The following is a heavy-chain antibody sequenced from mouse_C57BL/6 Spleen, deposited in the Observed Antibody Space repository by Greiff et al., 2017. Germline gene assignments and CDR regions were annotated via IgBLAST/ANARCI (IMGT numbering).Heavy chain of an antibody. CDR1: GYTFTSYW. J-gene: IGHJ2*01. V-gene: IGHV1-69*01. Sequence: QVQLQQPGAELVMPGASVKLSCKASGYTFTSYWMPWVKQRPGQGLEWIGEIDPSDSYTNYNQKFKGKSTLTVDKSSSTAYMQLSSLTSEDSAVYYCARMSLKGDYWGQGTTLTVSS. D-gene: IGHD1-3*01. CDR3: ARMSLKGDY. CDR2: IDPSDSYT.